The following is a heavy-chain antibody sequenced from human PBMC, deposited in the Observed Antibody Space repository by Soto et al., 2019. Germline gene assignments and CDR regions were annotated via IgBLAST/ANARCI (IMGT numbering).Heavy chain of an antibody. CDR3: AKDVGIVVVVEGYFDY. Sequence: QVQLVESGGGVVQPGRSLRLSCAASGFTFSSYGMHWVRQAPGKGLEWVAVISYDGSNKYYADSVKGRFTISRDNSKNTLYLQMNSLRAEDTAVYYWAKDVGIVVVVEGYFDYWGQGTLVTVSS. V-gene: IGHV3-30*18. D-gene: IGHD2-15*01. J-gene: IGHJ4*02. CDR2: ISYDGSNK. CDR1: GFTFSSYG.